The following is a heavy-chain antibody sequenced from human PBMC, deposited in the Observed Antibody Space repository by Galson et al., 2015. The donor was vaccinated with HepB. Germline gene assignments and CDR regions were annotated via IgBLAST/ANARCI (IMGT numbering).Heavy chain of an antibody. CDR1: GFIFSSFG. Sequence: SLRLSCAASGFIFSSFGLHWVRQAPGKGLEWVTFISYDGSYKNYAGSVKGRFTISRDNSKNTLYLQMNSLRAEDTAVYYCAKDREITMVRGVMMNYWGRGTLVTVSS. CDR2: ISYDGSYK. J-gene: IGHJ4*02. V-gene: IGHV3-30*18. D-gene: IGHD3-10*01. CDR3: AKDREITMVRGVMMNY.